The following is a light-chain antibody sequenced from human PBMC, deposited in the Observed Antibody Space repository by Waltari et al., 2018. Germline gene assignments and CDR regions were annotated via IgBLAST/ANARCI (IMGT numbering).Light chain of an antibody. CDR1: SRDVGGYNS. Sequence: QSALTQPASVSGSPGQSITISCTVTSRDVGGYNSVSWYQQHPGKAPKLMIYEVSHRPSGVSNRFSGSKSGNTASLTISGLQAEDEADYYCSSYTSSSPYVFGTGTKVTVL. V-gene: IGLV2-14*01. CDR3: SSYTSSSPYV. J-gene: IGLJ1*01. CDR2: EVS.